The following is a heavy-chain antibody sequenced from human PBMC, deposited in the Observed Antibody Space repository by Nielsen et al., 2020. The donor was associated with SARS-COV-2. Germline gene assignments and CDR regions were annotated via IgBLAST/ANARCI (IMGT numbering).Heavy chain of an antibody. CDR1: GYSFTSYW. CDR3: ARAPSNTPGYSSGWNDAFDI. J-gene: IGHJ3*02. V-gene: IGHV5-51*01. CDR2: IYPGDSDT. D-gene: IGHD6-19*01. Sequence: GGSLRLSCKGSGYSFTSYWIGWVRQMPGKGLEWMGIIYPGDSDTRYSPSFQGQVTISADKSISTAYLQWSSLKASDTAMYYCARAPSNTPGYSSGWNDAFDIWGQGTMVTVSS.